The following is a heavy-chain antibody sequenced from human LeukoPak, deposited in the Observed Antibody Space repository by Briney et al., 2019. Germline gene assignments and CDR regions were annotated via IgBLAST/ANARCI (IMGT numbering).Heavy chain of an antibody. J-gene: IGHJ5*02. CDR1: GGXVSRGSYY. CDR3: ARDPRSSGYCSGGSCSDWFDP. V-gene: IGHV4-61*01. D-gene: IGHD2-15*01. Sequence: SETLSLTCTVSGGXVSRGSYYWSWIRQPPGKGLEWIGYIYYSGSTNYNPSLKGRITISVDTSKNQFSLKLSSVTAADTAVYYCARDPRSSGYCSGGSCSDWFDPWGQGTLLTVSS. CDR2: IYYSGST.